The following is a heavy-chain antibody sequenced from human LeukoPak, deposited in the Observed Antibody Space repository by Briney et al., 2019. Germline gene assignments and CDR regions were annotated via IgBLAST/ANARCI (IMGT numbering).Heavy chain of an antibody. J-gene: IGHJ4*02. CDR1: GGSISSYY. Sequence: KPSETLSLTCTVSGGSISSYYWSWIRQPPGKGLEWIGYIYYSGSTNYNPSHKSRVTISVDTSKNQFSLKLSSVTAADTAVYYCARGARGSYSYWGQGTLVTVSS. CDR3: ARGARGSYSY. V-gene: IGHV4-59*08. CDR2: IYYSGST. D-gene: IGHD1-26*01.